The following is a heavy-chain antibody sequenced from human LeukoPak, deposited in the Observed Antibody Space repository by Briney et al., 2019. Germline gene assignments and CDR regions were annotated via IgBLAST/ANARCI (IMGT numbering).Heavy chain of an antibody. Sequence: GGSLRLSCAASGFTFSSYAMSWVRQAPGKGLEWVSATSGSGDSTYYADSVKGRFTISRDNSKNTLYLQMNSLRAEDTTVYYCAKGQGAGRYNWNGERYYFDNWGQGTLVTVSS. CDR3: AKGQGAGRYNWNGERYYFDN. CDR2: TSGSGDST. V-gene: IGHV3-23*01. J-gene: IGHJ4*02. CDR1: GFTFSSYA. D-gene: IGHD1-1*01.